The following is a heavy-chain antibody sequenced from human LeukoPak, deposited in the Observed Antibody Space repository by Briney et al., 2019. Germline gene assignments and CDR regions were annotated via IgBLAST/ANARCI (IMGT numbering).Heavy chain of an antibody. CDR3: AKRAEELEPAAIQSGYFDY. CDR2: ISYDGSNK. D-gene: IGHD2-2*02. J-gene: IGHJ4*02. CDR1: GFTFSSYA. V-gene: IGHV3-30-3*02. Sequence: GGSLRLSCAASGFTFSSYAMHWVRQAPGKGLEWVAVISYDGSNKYYADSVKGRFTISRDNSKNTLYLQMNSLRAEDTAVYYCAKRAEELEPAAIQSGYFDYWGQGTLVTVSS.